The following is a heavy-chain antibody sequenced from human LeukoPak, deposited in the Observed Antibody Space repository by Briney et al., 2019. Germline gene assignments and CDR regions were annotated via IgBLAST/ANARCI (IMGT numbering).Heavy chain of an antibody. CDR3: ARGTVAGTYYYYYMDV. D-gene: IGHD6-19*01. CDR2: ISAYNGNT. V-gene: IGHV1-18*01. CDR1: GYTFTIYG. Sequence: ASVTVSFTASGYTFTIYGISWVRQAPGQGLEWMGWISAYNGNTNYAQKLQGRVTMTTDTSTSTAYMELRSLRSDDTAVYYCARGTVAGTYYYYYMDVWGKGTPVTVSS. J-gene: IGHJ6*03.